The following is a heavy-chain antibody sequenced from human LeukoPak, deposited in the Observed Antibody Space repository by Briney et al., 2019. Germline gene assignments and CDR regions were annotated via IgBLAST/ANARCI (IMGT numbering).Heavy chain of an antibody. V-gene: IGHV1-69*04. D-gene: IGHD3-3*01. CDR3: AGSLGKEGEFGIIPSDY. CDR1: GGTFSSYA. CDR2: IIPILGIA. J-gene: IGHJ4*02. Sequence: GASVKVSCKASGGTFSSYAISWVRQAPGQGLEWMGRIIPILGIANYAQKFQGRVTITADKSTSTAYMELSSLRSEDAAVYYCAGSLGKEGEFGIIPSDYWGQGTLVTVSS.